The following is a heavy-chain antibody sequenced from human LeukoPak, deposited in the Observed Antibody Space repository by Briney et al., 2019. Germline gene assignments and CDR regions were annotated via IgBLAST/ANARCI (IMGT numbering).Heavy chain of an antibody. J-gene: IGHJ4*02. CDR2: IFYRGTT. V-gene: IGHV4-59*01. CDR1: GGSMSGDY. Sequence: SETLSLTCSVSGGSMSGDYWNWIRQPPGKTLEWIGYIFYRGTTNYNPSLKSRVTISIDTSKNQFSLTLTSVITVDTAIYYCARGRSARRWDLPHLDLWGRGTLVTVSS. CDR3: ARGRSARRWDLPHLDL. D-gene: IGHD1-26*01.